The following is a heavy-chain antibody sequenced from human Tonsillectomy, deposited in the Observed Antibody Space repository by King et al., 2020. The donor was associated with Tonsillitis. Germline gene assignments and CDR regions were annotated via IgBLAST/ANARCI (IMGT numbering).Heavy chain of an antibody. CDR1: GDSITSGSYY. V-gene: IGHV4-61*02. D-gene: IGHD3-9*01. CDR2: IYTSGSI. Sequence: QLQESGPGLVKPSQTLSLTCTVSGDSITSGSYYWSWIRQPAGKGLGWIGRIYTSGSIDYNPALEGRVSMSVDTSKNQFSLKLNSVTAADTAVYHCARGGDILTGGSLFDPWGQGTLVTVSS. CDR3: ARGGDILTGGSLFDP. J-gene: IGHJ5*02.